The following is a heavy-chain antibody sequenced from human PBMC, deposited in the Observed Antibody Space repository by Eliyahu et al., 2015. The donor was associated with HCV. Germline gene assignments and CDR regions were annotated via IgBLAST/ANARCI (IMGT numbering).Heavy chain of an antibody. CDR3: AKRGGKAAGPYYYYYMDV. V-gene: IGHV3-23*01. J-gene: IGHJ6*03. CDR1: GFTFSSYA. CDR2: ISGSGGST. D-gene: IGHD6-6*01. Sequence: EVQLLESGGGLVQPGGSLRLSCXASGFTFSSYAMSWVRQAPGKGLGWVSAISGSGGSTYYADSVKGRFTISRDNSKNTLYLQMNSLRAEDTAVYYCAKRGGKAAGPYYYYYMDVWGKGTTVTVSS.